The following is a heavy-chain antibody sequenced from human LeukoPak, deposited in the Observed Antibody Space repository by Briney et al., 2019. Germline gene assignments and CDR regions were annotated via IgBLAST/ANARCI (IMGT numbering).Heavy chain of an antibody. Sequence: GRSLRLSCAASGFTFSSYEMNWVRQAPGKGLEWVSYISSSGSTIYYADSVKGRFTISRDNAKNSLYLQMNSLRAEDTAVYYCARWPYFCGGDCYNFDYWGQGTLVTVSS. CDR2: ISSSGSTI. CDR3: ARWPYFCGGDCYNFDY. V-gene: IGHV3-48*03. J-gene: IGHJ4*02. CDR1: GFTFSSYE. D-gene: IGHD2-21*02.